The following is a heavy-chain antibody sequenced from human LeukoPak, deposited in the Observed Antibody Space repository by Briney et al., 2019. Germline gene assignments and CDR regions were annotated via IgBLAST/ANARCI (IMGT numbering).Heavy chain of an antibody. V-gene: IGHV4-39*01. CDR2: IYYSGST. Sequence: SETLSLTCTVSGGSIGSSSYDWGWIRQPPGKGLEWIGSIYYSGSTYYNPSLKSRVTISVDTSKNQFSLKLSSVTAADTAVYYCASLWFGEFHYWGQGTLVTVSS. J-gene: IGHJ4*02. CDR1: GGSIGSSSYD. D-gene: IGHD3-10*01. CDR3: ASLWFGEFHY.